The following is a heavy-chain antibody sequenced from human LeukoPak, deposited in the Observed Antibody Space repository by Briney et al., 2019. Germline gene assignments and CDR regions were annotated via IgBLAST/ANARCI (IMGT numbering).Heavy chain of an antibody. V-gene: IGHV3-23*01. J-gene: IGHJ4*02. CDR1: GVTFSSYA. D-gene: IGHD3-22*01. CDR2: ISGTGGRT. CDR3: AKDLRYDSSGYFDY. Sequence: GGSLRLSCAASGVTFSSYAMSWVRQAPGKGLEWVSGISGTGGRTYYADPVKGRFTISRDNSKNTLYLQMNSLRAEDTAVYYCAKDLRYDSSGYFDYWGQGTRVTVSS.